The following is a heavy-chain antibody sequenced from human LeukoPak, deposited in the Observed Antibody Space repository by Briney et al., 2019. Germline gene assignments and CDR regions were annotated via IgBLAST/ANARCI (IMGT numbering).Heavy chain of an antibody. CDR2: IHPSGGST. J-gene: IGHJ4*02. CDR3: ARGIGLDYDSSGLD. V-gene: IGHV1-46*01. D-gene: IGHD3-22*01. CDR1: GYTFTNYY. Sequence: ASVKVSCKASGYTFTNYYMHWVRQAPGQGLEWMGVIHPSGGSTSFAQKFQGRVTTTRDTSTSTVYMELSSLRSDDTAVYYCARGIGLDYDSSGLDWGQGTLVTVSS.